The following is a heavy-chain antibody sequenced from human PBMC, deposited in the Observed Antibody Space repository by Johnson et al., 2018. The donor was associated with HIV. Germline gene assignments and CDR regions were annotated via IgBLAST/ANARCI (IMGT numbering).Heavy chain of an antibody. J-gene: IGHJ3*02. V-gene: IGHV3-7*01. Sequence: VQLVESGGGLVQPGGSLRLSCAASGFTFSNYWMNWVRQAPGKGLEWVAKIKQAGSEKYYVDSVKGRFTISRDNAENSVYLQMNSLRAEDTAVYFCARAINDAFDIWGQGTMVTVSP. CDR3: ARAINDAFDI. CDR2: IKQAGSEK. CDR1: GFTFSNYW.